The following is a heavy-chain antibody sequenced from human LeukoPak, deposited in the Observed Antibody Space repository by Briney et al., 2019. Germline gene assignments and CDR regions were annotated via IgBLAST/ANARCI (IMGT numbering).Heavy chain of an antibody. CDR2: INTDGSST. D-gene: IGHD3-3*01. Sequence: PGGSLRLSCAASGFTFSSYWMHWVRQAPGKGLVWVSRINTDGSSTSYADSVKGRFTISRDNAKNTLYLQMNSLRAGDTAVYYCATSPTYYDFWSGPPDAFDIWGKGTMVTVSS. CDR1: GFTFSSYW. V-gene: IGHV3-74*01. CDR3: ATSPTYYDFWSGPPDAFDI. J-gene: IGHJ3*02.